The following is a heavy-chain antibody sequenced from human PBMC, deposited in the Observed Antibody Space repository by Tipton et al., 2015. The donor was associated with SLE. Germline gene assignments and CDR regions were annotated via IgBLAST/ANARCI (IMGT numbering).Heavy chain of an antibody. Sequence: QLVQSGGGLVQPGGSLRLSCLASGFTFRSYWMTWVRQAPGKGLEWVGNIDQDGSVKTYVDSVRGRFTISRDNAKSSPFLQMNSLRAEDTAVYYCAGDGGYSPYDLNDCWGQGTLVTVSS. J-gene: IGHJ4*02. CDR3: AGDGGYSPYDLNDC. CDR1: GFTFRSYW. D-gene: IGHD5-12*01. CDR2: IDQDGSVK. V-gene: IGHV3-7*01.